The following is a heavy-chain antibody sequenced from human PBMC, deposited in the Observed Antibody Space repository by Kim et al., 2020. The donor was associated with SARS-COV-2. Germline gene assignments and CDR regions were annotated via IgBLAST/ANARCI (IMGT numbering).Heavy chain of an antibody. D-gene: IGHD6-19*01. J-gene: IGHJ4*02. CDR1: GGSISSSSYY. V-gene: IGHV4-39*01. CDR2: IYYSGST. Sequence: SETLSLTCTVSGGSISSSSYYWGWIRQPPGKGLEWIGSIYYSGSTYYNPSLKSRDTISVDTSKNQFSLKLSSVTAADTAVYYCARRGADSGFGWYGDEGRSYWGQGTLVTVSS. CDR3: ARRGADSGFGWYGDEGRSY.